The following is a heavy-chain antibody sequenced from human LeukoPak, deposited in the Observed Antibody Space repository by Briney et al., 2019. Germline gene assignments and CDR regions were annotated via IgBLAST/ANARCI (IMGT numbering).Heavy chain of an antibody. CDR3: ARDQLAFSGYDTLFDY. D-gene: IGHD5-12*01. V-gene: IGHV3-30*04. CDR2: ISYEGSNK. CDR1: GFTFSSYA. J-gene: IGHJ4*02. Sequence: GGSLRLSCAASGFTFSSYALHWVRQAPGQGLEWVAVISYEGSNKYYADSVKGRFTISRDDSKNTVYLQMNRLRTEDTAVYYCARDQLAFSGYDTLFDYWGRGALVTVSS.